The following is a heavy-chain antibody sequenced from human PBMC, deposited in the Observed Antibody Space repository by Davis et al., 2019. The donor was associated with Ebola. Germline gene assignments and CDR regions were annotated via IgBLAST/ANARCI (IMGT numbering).Heavy chain of an antibody. J-gene: IGHJ4*02. CDR2: VKEDGSEK. CDR3: ATDNWGPAL. Sequence: GESLKISCVVTGFSFDNSWMTWVRQAPGKGLEWVANVKEDGSEKNYVESVKGRFTISRDNARKSLYLEMNSVRVEDTAVYYCATDNWGPALWGQGTLLTVSS. D-gene: IGHD7-27*01. CDR1: GFSFDNSW. V-gene: IGHV3-7*01.